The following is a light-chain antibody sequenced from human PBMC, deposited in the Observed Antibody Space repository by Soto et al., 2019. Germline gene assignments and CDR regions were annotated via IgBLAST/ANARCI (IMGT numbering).Light chain of an antibody. CDR3: QQSYSTPTWT. V-gene: IGKV3-20*01. Sequence: ILLTQSRFTGSVSPCGLATLSCRARQSVSSSFLAWYQQRPGQAPRLLIYGASSRATGIPDRFSGGGSGTDFTLTISSLQPEDFATYYCQQSYSTPTWTFGQGTKVDIK. CDR1: QSVSSSF. CDR2: GAS. J-gene: IGKJ1*01.